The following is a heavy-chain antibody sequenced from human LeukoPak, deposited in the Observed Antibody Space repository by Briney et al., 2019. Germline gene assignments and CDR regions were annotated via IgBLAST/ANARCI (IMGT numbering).Heavy chain of an antibody. V-gene: IGHV1-18*01. D-gene: IGHD4-11*01. Sequence: ASVKVSCKASGYTFTSYGISWVRQAPGQGLEWKGWISAYNGNTNYAQKLQGRVTMTTDTSTSTAYMELRSLRSDDTAVYYCAREGSTVTTLISFDPWGQGTLVTVSS. CDR3: AREGSTVTTLISFDP. J-gene: IGHJ5*02. CDR1: GYTFTSYG. CDR2: ISAYNGNT.